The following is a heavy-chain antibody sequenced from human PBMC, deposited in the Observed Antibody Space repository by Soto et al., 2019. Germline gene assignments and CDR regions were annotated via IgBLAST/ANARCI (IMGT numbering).Heavy chain of an antibody. J-gene: IGHJ3*02. Sequence: GSLRLSCAASGFTFSSYSMNWVRQAPGKGLEWVSYISSSSSTIYYADSVKGRFTISRDNAKNSLYLQMNSLRDEDTAVYYFGGDSSGYYYPDVFDIWGQGTMVTVSS. CDR1: GFTFSSYS. CDR2: ISSSSSTI. CDR3: GGDSSGYYYPDVFDI. D-gene: IGHD3-22*01. V-gene: IGHV3-48*02.